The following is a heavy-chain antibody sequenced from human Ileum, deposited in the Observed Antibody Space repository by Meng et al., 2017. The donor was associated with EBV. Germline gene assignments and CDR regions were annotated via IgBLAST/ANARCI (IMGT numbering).Heavy chain of an antibody. V-gene: IGHV1-8*01. J-gene: IGHJ4*02. CDR1: GYTFTNYD. CDR3: VRTLERGDY. CDR2: MNPKTGTA. D-gene: IGHD5-24*01. Sequence: VQLGQSGGEVKKPGASVKVSCKASGYTFTNYDISWVRQATGQGLEWMGWMNPKTGTAHYAQKFQGRVSMTRDTSITTAYMELSSLTSEDTAVYYCVRTLERGDYWGQGTLVTVFS.